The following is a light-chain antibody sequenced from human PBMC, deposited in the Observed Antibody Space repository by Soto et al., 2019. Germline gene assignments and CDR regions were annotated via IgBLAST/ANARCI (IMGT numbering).Light chain of an antibody. CDR1: SSNIGAGYD. CDR2: GNS. J-gene: IGLJ7*01. CDR3: QSYDSSLSGSV. V-gene: IGLV1-40*01. Sequence: QPVLTQPPSVSGAPGQRVTISCTGSSSNIGAGYDVHWYQQLPGTAPKPLIYGNSNRPSWVPDRFSGSKSGTSASLAITGLQAEDEAEYYCQSYDSSLSGSVFGGGTQLTVL.